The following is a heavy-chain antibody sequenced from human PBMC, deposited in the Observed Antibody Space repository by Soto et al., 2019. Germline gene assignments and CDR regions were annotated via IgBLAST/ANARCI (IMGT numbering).Heavy chain of an antibody. CDR3: ARELGYCSSTSCYIRYYHGMDV. J-gene: IGHJ6*02. Sequence: PSETLSLTCAVYGGSFSGYYWSWIRQPPGKGLEWIGEINHSGSTNYNPSLKSRVTISVDTSKNQFSLKLSSVTAADTAVYYCARELGYCSSTSCYIRYYHGMDVWGQGTTVTVSS. CDR1: GGSFSGYY. D-gene: IGHD2-2*02. CDR2: INHSGST. V-gene: IGHV4-34*01.